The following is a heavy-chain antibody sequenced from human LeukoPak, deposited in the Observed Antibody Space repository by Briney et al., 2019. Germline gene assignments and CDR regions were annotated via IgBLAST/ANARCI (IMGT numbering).Heavy chain of an antibody. V-gene: IGHV4-34*01. CDR1: GGSFSGYY. Sequence: PSETLSLTCAVYGGSFSGYYWSWIRQPPGKGLEWIGEINHSGSTNYNPSLKSRVTISIDTSMKQLSLKLSSVTAADTAVYYCAREGRIGHFQHWGQGTLVTVSS. J-gene: IGHJ1*01. CDR2: INHSGST. D-gene: IGHD1-14*01. CDR3: AREGRIGHFQH.